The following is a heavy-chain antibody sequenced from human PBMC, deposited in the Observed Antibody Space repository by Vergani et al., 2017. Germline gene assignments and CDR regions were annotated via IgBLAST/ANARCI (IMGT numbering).Heavy chain of an antibody. J-gene: IGHJ5*02. CDR2: IYYSENK. Sequence: QLQLQESGPGLVKPSETLSLTCTVSGGSITYGAFYWGWIRQSPGKGLEWIGSIYYSENKFYNPSLESRVTLSIDTTKNQFSLKLKSVTAPDTAVYYCAACFRDEGMIYGGTVENWFDPWGQGTLVTVSS. D-gene: IGHD3-16*01. CDR1: GGSITYGAFY. CDR3: AACFRDEGMIYGGTVENWFDP. V-gene: IGHV4-39*01.